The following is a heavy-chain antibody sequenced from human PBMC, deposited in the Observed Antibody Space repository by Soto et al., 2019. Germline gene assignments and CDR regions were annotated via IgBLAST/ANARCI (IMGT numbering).Heavy chain of an antibody. CDR1: GFTFSSYA. CDR2: ISGSDGRT. Sequence: EVQLLESGGGLVRPGGSLRLSCAASGFTFSSYAMSWVRQAPGKGLEWVSTISGSDGRTYSTDSVKGRFTISRDNSRNTAYLQINSLRVEDTAVYYCAKGVSQYTPLALFDYWGRGTLVTVSS. V-gene: IGHV3-23*01. CDR3: AKGVSQYTPLALFDY. D-gene: IGHD5-18*01. J-gene: IGHJ4*02.